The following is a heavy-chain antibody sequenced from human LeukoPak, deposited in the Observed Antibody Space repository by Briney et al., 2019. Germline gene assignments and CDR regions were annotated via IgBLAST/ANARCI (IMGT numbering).Heavy chain of an antibody. J-gene: IGHJ5*02. Sequence: SETLSLTCTVSGGSISSSSYYWGWIRQPPGKGLEWIGSIYYSGSTYYNPSLKSRVTISVDTSKNQFSLKLSSVTAADTAVYYCARDRKRLTGRVNWFDPWGQGTLVTVSS. CDR2: IYYSGST. CDR1: GGSISSSSYY. V-gene: IGHV4-39*07. D-gene: IGHD3-9*01. CDR3: ARDRKRLTGRVNWFDP.